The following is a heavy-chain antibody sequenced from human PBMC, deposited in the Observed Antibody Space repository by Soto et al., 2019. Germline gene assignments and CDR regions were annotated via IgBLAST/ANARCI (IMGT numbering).Heavy chain of an antibody. V-gene: IGHV3-15*01. CDR3: TTDCSGGSCYSPDMDV. CDR2: IKSKTDGGTT. CDR1: GFTFSNAW. J-gene: IGHJ6*03. Sequence: GGSLRLSCAASGFTFSNAWMSWVRQAPGKGLEWVGRIKSKTDGGTTDYAAPVKGRFTISRDDSKNTLYLQMNSLKTEDTAVYYCTTDCSGGSCYSPDMDVWGKGTTVTVSS. D-gene: IGHD2-15*01.